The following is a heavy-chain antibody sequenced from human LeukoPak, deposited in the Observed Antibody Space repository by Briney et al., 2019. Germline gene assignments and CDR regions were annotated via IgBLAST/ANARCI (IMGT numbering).Heavy chain of an antibody. CDR1: GFTVSTSD. CDR2: IQYDGSRK. V-gene: IGHV3-30*02. D-gene: IGHD6-19*01. CDR3: ARGVRIAVAGNIDY. Sequence: GGSLRLSCATSGFTVSTSDMHWVRQAPGKGLEWVTFIQYDGSRKNYVDSVKGRFTISRDNSKNTLYLQMNSLRAEDTAVYYCARGVRIAVAGNIDYWGQGTLVTVSS. J-gene: IGHJ4*02.